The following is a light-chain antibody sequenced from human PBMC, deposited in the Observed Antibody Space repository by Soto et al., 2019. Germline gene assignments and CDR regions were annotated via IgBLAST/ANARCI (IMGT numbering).Light chain of an antibody. J-gene: IGLJ1*01. CDR3: GTWDSSLSVGV. Sequence: QSVLTQPPSVSAAPGRRVTISCSGSSSNIGKNYVSWYQQLPGTAPKLLIYDNNKRPSGIPDRFSGSKSGTSATLGITGLQTGDEADYYCGTWDSSLSVGVFGTGTKLTVL. CDR2: DNN. CDR1: SSNIGKNY. V-gene: IGLV1-51*01.